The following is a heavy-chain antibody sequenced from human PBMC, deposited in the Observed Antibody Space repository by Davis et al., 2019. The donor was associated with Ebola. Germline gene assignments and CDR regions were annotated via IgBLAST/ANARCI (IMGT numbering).Heavy chain of an antibody. V-gene: IGHV3-21*01. CDR1: GGSFSGYY. Sequence: ETLSLTCAVYGGSFSGYYWSWIRQAPGKGLEWVSSISSSSSYIYYADSVKGRFTISRDNAKNSLYLQMNSLRAEDTAVYYCARDLGIAARGGYYYGMDVWGQGTTVTVSS. J-gene: IGHJ6*02. CDR3: ARDLGIAARGGYYYGMDV. CDR2: ISSSSSYI. D-gene: IGHD6-13*01.